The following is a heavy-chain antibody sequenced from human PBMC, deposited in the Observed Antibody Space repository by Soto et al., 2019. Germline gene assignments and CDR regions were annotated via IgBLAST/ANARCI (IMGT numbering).Heavy chain of an antibody. CDR3: ARLTRMRYYDSSGYSDY. CDR1: GGSISSSSYY. Sequence: PSETLSLTCTVSGGSISSSSYYWGWIRQPPGKGLEWIGSIYYSGSTYYNPSLKSRVTISVDTSKNQFSLKLSSVTAADTAVYYCARLTRMRYYDSSGYSDYWGQGTLVTVSS. J-gene: IGHJ4*02. CDR2: IYYSGST. D-gene: IGHD3-22*01. V-gene: IGHV4-39*01.